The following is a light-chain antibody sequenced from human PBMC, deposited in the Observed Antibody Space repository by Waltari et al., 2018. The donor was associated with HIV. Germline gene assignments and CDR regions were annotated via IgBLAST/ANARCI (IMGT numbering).Light chain of an antibody. CDR2: KAS. V-gene: IGKV1-5*03. CDR3: QHYSTSPYT. Sequence: DLQMTQSPSILSASVGDRVIITCRASQSISSWLAWYQHKPGTAPKLLIYKASILEGGVPSRFSGSGSGTEFTLNITNLQPDDFATYYCQHYSTSPYTFGQGTNLEIK. CDR1: QSISSW. J-gene: IGKJ2*01.